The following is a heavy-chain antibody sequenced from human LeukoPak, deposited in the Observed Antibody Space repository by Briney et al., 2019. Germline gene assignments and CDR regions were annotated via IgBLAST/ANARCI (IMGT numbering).Heavy chain of an antibody. CDR2: ISGSGGNT. Sequence: PGGSLRLSCAASGFTVSSNYMSWVRQAPGKGLEWVSAISGSGGNTYYADSVKGRFTISRDNSKNTLYLHMNSLRAEDTAVYYCAKGSYYYDSSGAEGGQGTLVTVSS. J-gene: IGHJ4*02. D-gene: IGHD3-22*01. CDR1: GFTVSSNY. CDR3: AKGSYYYDSSGAE. V-gene: IGHV3-23*01.